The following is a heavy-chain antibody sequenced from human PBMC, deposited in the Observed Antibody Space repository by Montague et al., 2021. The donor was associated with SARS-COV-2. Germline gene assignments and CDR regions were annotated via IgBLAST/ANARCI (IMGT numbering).Heavy chain of an antibody. D-gene: IGHD3-16*01. CDR1: GDSIRNYY. V-gene: IGHV4-4*07. CDR2: IYSSGSI. CDR3: ARNPGEYYGMDV. Sequence: SETLSLTCNVSGDSIRNYYWSWIRQPAGKGLEWIGRIYSSGSINYNPSLKTRITLSVDMSKNQLSLRLNSVTAPDTAVYYCARNPGEYYGMDVWGQGTTVTVSS. J-gene: IGHJ6*02.